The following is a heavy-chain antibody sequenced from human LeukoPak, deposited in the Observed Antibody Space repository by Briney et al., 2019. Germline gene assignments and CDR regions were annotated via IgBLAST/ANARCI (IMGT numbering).Heavy chain of an antibody. CDR3: ARGSRGSSWYSSQGGLIDY. V-gene: IGHV1-8*01. Sequence: ASVKVSCKASGYTFTSYDINWVRQATGQGLEWMGWMNPNSGNTGYAQKFQGRVTMTRNTSISTAYMELSSLRSEDTAVYYCARGSRGSSWYSSQGGLIDYWGQGTLVTVSS. CDR1: GYTFTSYD. CDR2: MNPNSGNT. D-gene: IGHD6-13*01. J-gene: IGHJ4*02.